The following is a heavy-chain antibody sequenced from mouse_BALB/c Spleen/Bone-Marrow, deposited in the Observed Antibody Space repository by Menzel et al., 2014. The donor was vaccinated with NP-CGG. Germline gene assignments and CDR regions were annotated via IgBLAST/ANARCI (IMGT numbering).Heavy chain of an antibody. J-gene: IGHJ2*01. CDR1: GYAFXSYW. Sequence: QVHVKQSGAELVRPGSSVKISCKASGYAFXSYWMNWVMQRPGQGLEWIGQIYPGDGDTNYNGKFKGKATLTADKSSSTAYMQLSSLTSEDSAVYFCARQYGNYFDYWGQGTTLTVSS. V-gene: IGHV1-80*01. D-gene: IGHD2-10*02. CDR2: IYPGDGDT. CDR3: ARQYGNYFDY.